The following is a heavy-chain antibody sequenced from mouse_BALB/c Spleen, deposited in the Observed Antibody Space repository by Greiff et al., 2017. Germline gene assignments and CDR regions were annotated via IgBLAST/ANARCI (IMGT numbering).Heavy chain of an antibody. CDR2: ISYSGST. D-gene: IGHD1-1*01. CDR3: ARLYYYGSSRYLDY. V-gene: IGHV3-2*02. CDR1: GYSITSDYA. Sequence: EVKLVESGPGLVKPSQSLSLTCTVTGYSITSDYAWNWIRQFPGNKLEWMGYISYSGSTSYNPSLKSRVSITRDTSKNQFFLQLNSVTTEDTATYYCARLYYYGSSRYLDYWGQGTTLTVSS. J-gene: IGHJ2*01.